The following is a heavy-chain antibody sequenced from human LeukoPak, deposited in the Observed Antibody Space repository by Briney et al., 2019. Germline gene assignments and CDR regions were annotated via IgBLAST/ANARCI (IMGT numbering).Heavy chain of an antibody. CDR3: ARDSYTLYSSGWTGGVDY. Sequence: PSETPSLTCAVYGGSFSGYYWSWIRQPPGKGLEWIGEINHSGSTNYNPSLKSRVTISVDTSKNQFSLKLSSVTAVDTAVYYCARDSYTLYSSGWTGGVDYWGQGTLVTVSS. V-gene: IGHV4-34*01. J-gene: IGHJ4*02. CDR1: GGSFSGYY. CDR2: INHSGST. D-gene: IGHD6-19*01.